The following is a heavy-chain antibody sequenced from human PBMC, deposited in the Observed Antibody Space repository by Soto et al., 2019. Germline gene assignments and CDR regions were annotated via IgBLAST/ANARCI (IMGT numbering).Heavy chain of an antibody. Sequence: DSVKVSCKTSGYTFTAYYMHWLRQAPGHGLEWLGWTSPRTGGAKYSHKFQGRVSMTRNTSITTAYMELTGLSTDDTAVYYCARSSGSYSKWFDSWGQGTFVTVS. CDR3: ARSSGSYSKWFDS. CDR2: TSPRTGGA. V-gene: IGHV1-2*02. CDR1: GYTFTAYY. J-gene: IGHJ5*01. D-gene: IGHD3-10*01.